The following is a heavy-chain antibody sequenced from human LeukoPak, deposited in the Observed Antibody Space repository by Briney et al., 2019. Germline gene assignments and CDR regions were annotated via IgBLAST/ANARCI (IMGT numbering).Heavy chain of an antibody. J-gene: IGHJ4*02. D-gene: IGHD3-22*01. Sequence: GGSLRLSCAASGFTFSSYAMSWVRQAPGKGLEWVSAISGSGGSTYYADSVKGRFTISRDNSKNTLYLQMNSLRAEDTAVYYCAKDEEPYDSSGYSVGGDYWGQGTLVTVSS. CDR1: GFTFSSYA. CDR3: AKDEEPYDSSGYSVGGDY. CDR2: ISGSGGST. V-gene: IGHV3-23*01.